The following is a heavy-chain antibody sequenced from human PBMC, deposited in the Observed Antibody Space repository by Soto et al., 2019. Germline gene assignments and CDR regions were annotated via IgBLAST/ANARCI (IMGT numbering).Heavy chain of an antibody. CDR3: ATDVQDYGDSYYYYGMDV. D-gene: IGHD4-17*01. CDR2: FDPEDGET. V-gene: IGHV1-24*01. CDR1: GYTLTELS. Sequence: ASVKVSCKVSGYTLTELSMHWVRQAPGKGLEWMGGFDPEDGETIYAQKFQGRVTMTEDTSTDTAYMELSSLRSEDTAVYYCATDVQDYGDSYYYYGMDVWGQGTLVTVS. J-gene: IGHJ6*02.